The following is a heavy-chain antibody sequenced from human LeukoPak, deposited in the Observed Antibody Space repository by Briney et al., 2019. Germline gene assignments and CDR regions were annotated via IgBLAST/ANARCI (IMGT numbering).Heavy chain of an antibody. CDR2: IYTSGST. CDR1: GGSISTSSYY. V-gene: IGHV4-39*07. CDR3: AREVGYCSGGSCYSSYYYMDV. D-gene: IGHD2-15*01. Sequence: PSETLSLTCTVSGGSISTSSYYWGWIRQPPGKGLEWIGRIYTSGSTNYNPSLKSRVTMSVDTSKNQFSLKLSSVTAADTAVYYCAREVGYCSGGSCYSSYYYMDVWGKGTTVTVSS. J-gene: IGHJ6*03.